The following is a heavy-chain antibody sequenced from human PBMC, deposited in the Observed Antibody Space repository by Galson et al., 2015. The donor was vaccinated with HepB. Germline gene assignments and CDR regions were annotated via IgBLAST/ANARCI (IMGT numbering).Heavy chain of an antibody. CDR3: AKSPWNTYYFDY. CDR2: ISYDGSNK. CDR1: GFTFSSYG. D-gene: IGHD1/OR15-1a*01. V-gene: IGHV3-30*18. Sequence: SLRLSCAASGFTFSSYGMHWVRQAPGKGLEWVAVISYDGSNKYYADSVKGRFTISRDNSKNTLYLQMNSLRAEDTAVYYCAKSPWNTYYFDYWGQGTLVTVSS. J-gene: IGHJ4*02.